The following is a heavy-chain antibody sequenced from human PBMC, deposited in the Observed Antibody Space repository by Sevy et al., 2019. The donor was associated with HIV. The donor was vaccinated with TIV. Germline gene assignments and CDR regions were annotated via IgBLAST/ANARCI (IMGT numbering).Heavy chain of an antibody. V-gene: IGHV4-4*02. J-gene: IGHJ4*02. CDR3: AAAAGTDVLGYYFGS. CDR2: MYHRGTT. CDR1: GDSISSSHW. D-gene: IGHD6-25*01. Sequence: SETLSLTCSVSGDSISSSHWWSWVRQTPGKGLEWIGDMYHRGTTNYNPSFKSRVIISVDKSKNQFSLKLTSVTAADTAVYYCAAAAGTDVLGYYFGSWGQGTQVTVSS.